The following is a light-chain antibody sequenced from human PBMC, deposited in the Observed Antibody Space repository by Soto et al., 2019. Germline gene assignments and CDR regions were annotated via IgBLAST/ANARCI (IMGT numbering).Light chain of an antibody. CDR3: QQYGGSPRIT. CDR1: QSVSINY. CDR2: GAS. V-gene: IGKV3-20*01. J-gene: IGKJ5*01. Sequence: EIVLTQSPATLSSFPGDRVTLSCRASQSVSINYLAWYQQKPGQAPRLLIYGASNRATGIPDRFSGSGSGTDFTLIINRLEPEDVAIYYCQQYGGSPRITFGQGTRLEI.